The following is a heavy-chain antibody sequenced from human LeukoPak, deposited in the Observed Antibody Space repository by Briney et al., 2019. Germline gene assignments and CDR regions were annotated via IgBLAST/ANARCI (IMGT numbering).Heavy chain of an antibody. J-gene: IGHJ4*02. CDR1: GFTFITYS. CDR3: ATDQGGYSAFGPFDY. D-gene: IGHD5-12*01. Sequence: GSLRLPCAASGFTFITYSMDWVRQAPGKGLEWVSSISSDSNHIYYADSVKGRFTISRDNTKNSVFLQMNSLRAEDTALYYCATDQGGYSAFGPFDYWGQGALVTVSS. V-gene: IGHV3-21*01. CDR2: ISSDSNHI.